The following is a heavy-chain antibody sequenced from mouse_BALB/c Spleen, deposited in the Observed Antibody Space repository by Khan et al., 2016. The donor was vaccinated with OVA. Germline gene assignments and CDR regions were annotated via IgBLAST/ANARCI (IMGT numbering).Heavy chain of an antibody. Sequence: VELVESGPGLVAPSQSLSISCTVSGFSLTDYGVRWIRQPPGKGLEWLGVIWGGGSTYYYSALISRLSISKDNSNSQVFLKMNSQQTDDTAMYYCAKHGGDYGALAWFVYWGQGTLVTVSA. J-gene: IGHJ3*01. CDR2: IWGGGST. CDR3: AKHGGDYGALAWFVY. V-gene: IGHV2-6-5*01. D-gene: IGHD2-4*01. CDR1: GFSLTDYG.